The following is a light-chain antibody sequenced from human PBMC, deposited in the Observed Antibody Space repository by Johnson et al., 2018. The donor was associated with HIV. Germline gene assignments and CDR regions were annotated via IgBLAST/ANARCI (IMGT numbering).Light chain of an antibody. CDR1: NSNIGNNY. CDR3: GTWDSSLSVV. Sequence: QSVLTQPPSVSAAPGQKVTISCSGSNSNIGNNYVSWYQHLPGTGPKLLIYENNKRPSGIPDRFSGSKSGTAATLGITGLQTGDEADYYCGTWDSSLSVVFGTGTKVTVL. V-gene: IGLV1-51*02. CDR2: ENN. J-gene: IGLJ1*01.